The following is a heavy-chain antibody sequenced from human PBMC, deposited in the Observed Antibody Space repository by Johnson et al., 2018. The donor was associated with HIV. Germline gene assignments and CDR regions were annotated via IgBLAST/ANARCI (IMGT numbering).Heavy chain of an antibody. CDR1: GFTFNDYG. CDR2: INWNGGRT. CDR3: ARVSRLGDITMLSDAFDI. V-gene: IGHV3-20*04. D-gene: IGHD3-10*01. J-gene: IGHJ3*02. Sequence: EVQLLESGGGVVRPGGSLRLSCVASGFTFNDYGMSWVRQAPGQGLEWVSGINWNGGRTGYADSVKGRFTISRDNAKNSLYLQMNSLRAEDTALFYCARVSRLGDITMLSDAFDIWGQGTMVTVSS.